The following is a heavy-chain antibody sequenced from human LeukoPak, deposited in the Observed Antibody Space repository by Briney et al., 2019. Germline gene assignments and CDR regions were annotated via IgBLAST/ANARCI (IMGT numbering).Heavy chain of an antibody. CDR2: INHSGST. V-gene: IGHV4-34*01. D-gene: IGHD6-19*01. CDR3: ARTAVIGVAGTSNWFDP. J-gene: IGHJ5*02. CDR1: GGSFSGYY. Sequence: KPSETLSLTCAVYGGSFSGYYWRWIRQHPREGLEWIGEINHSGSTNYNQPLKSRVTISVDTSKNQFSLKLSSVTAADTTAYYCARTAVIGVAGTSNWFDPWGQGTLVTVSS.